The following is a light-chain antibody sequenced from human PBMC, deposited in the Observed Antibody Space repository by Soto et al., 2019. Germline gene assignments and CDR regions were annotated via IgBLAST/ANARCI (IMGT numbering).Light chain of an antibody. CDR1: QRVSSY. J-gene: IGKJ4*01. CDR3: QQRSNWPPT. Sequence: EIVLTQSPATLSLSPGARATLSCRASQRVSSYLAWYQQKPGQAPRLLIYDASNRAAGIPARFSGSGSGTDFHRTITSLVPEDFAVYYCQQRSNWPPTVGGGTKVEIK. CDR2: DAS. V-gene: IGKV3-11*01.